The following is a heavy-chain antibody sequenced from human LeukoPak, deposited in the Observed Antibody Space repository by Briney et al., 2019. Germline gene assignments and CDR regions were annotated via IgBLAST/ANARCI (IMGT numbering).Heavy chain of an antibody. D-gene: IGHD6-6*01. V-gene: IGHV3-66*01. Sequence: GGSLRLSCAASGFTFSSYAMNWVRQAPGKGLEWVSVIYSDGNTNYADSVKGRFIISRDNSKNTLYLQMNNLRAEDTAVYYCARDNLEYSSSSTGWFDPWGQGTLVTVSS. CDR3: ARDNLEYSSSSTGWFDP. CDR1: GFTFSSYA. J-gene: IGHJ5*02. CDR2: IYSDGNT.